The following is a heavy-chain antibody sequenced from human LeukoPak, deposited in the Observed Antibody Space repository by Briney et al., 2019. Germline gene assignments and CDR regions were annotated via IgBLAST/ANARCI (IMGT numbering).Heavy chain of an antibody. CDR3: ARRGVVIRVILVGFHKEAFYFDS. D-gene: IGHD3-22*01. J-gene: IGHJ4*02. CDR1: GITLSNYG. Sequence: PGGCLRLSCAVSGITLSNYGMSWVRQAPGKGLEWVAGISDSGGSTNYADSVKGRFTISRDNPKNTLYLQMNSLRAEDTAVYFCARRGVVIRVILVGFHKEAFYFDSWGQGALVTVSS. V-gene: IGHV3-23*01. CDR2: ISDSGGST.